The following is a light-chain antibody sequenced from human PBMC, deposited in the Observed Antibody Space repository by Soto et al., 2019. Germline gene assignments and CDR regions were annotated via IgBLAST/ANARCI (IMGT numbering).Light chain of an antibody. J-gene: IGKJ4*01. CDR3: MQRIEFPLT. CDR1: QSLFDSDDGNTY. Sequence: DIVMTRTPLSLTVTPGEPASISFRSSQSLFDSDDGNTYLDWYLQKPGQSPQLLIYTVSYRASGVPDRFSGSGSGTDFTLKISRVEAEDVGVYYCMQRIEFPLTFGGGTKVDIK. V-gene: IGKV2-40*01. CDR2: TVS.